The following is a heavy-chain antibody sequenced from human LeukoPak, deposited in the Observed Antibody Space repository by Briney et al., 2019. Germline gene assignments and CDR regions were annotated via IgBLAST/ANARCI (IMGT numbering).Heavy chain of an antibody. D-gene: IGHD2-15*01. V-gene: IGHV4-4*07. CDR3: ATALYSSCAYRLDY. Sequence: SQTLSLTCPVSPDYMTCHWRTSFRQPAGKGLEFIGRIYTTGMANYNPSLKSRVSMSVDTSKNQFSLELRSVTAADTAVYFCATALYSSCAYRLDYWGQGALVTVSS. J-gene: IGHJ4*02. CDR2: IYTTGMA. CDR1: PDYMTCHW.